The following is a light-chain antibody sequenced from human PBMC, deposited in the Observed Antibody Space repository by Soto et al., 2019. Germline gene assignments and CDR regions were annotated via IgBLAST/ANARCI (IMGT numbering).Light chain of an antibody. V-gene: IGLV1-40*01. CDR3: QSYDSSLNRV. CDR1: SSNIGANYD. Sequence: QSVLSQPPSVSGAPGQRITISCTGSSSNIGANYDVHWYRQLPGTAPKLLIYGDNNRPSGVPDRFSGSKSGTSASLAFTGLQAEDEAEYYCQSYDSSLNRVFGTGTKVTVL. J-gene: IGLJ1*01. CDR2: GDN.